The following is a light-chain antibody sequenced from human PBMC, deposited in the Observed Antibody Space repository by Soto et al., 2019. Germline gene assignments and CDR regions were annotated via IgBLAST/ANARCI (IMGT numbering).Light chain of an antibody. CDR1: QDIRNY. CDR2: AAS. Sequence: DIQLTQSPSFLSASVGDRVTITCRASQDIRNYLTWYQQKPGKAPKLLIYAASTLESGVPSRFSGSGSGTEFTLTISSLQPEDFGSYYCQQLNSYPLTFGGGTKVEIK. J-gene: IGKJ4*01. V-gene: IGKV1-9*01. CDR3: QQLNSYPLT.